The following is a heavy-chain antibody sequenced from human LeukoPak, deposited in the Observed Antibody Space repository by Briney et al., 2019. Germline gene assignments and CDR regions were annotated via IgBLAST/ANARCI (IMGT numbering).Heavy chain of an antibody. CDR2: INHSGST. D-gene: IGHD4-17*01. J-gene: IGHJ4*02. V-gene: IGHV4-34*01. Sequence: SETLSLTCAVYGGSFSGYYWSWIRQPPGKGLEWIGEINHSGSTNYNPSLKSRVTISVDTSKNQFSLKLGSVTAADTAVYYCARDNGDYPYYFDFWGQGTLVTVSS. CDR3: ARDNGDYPYYFDF. CDR1: GGSFSGYY.